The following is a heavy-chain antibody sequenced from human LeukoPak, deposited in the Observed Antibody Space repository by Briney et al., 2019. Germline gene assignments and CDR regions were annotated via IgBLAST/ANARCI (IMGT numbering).Heavy chain of an antibody. V-gene: IGHV4-39*07. CDR1: GGSISSGSYY. J-gene: IGHJ5*02. D-gene: IGHD6-13*01. CDR2: INHSGST. CDR3: ARGRVGSSSWYRFRFDP. Sequence: SSQTLSLTCTVSGGSISSGSYYWSWIRQPPGKGLEWIGEINHSGSTNYNPSLKSRVTISVDTSKNQFSLKLSSVTAADTAVYYCARGRVGSSSWYRFRFDPWGQGTLVTVSS.